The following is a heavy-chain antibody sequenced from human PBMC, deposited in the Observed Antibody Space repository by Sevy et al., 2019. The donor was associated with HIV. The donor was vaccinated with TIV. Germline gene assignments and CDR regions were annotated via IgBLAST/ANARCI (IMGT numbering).Heavy chain of an antibody. CDR1: GFSLNSFW. Sequence: GGSLRLSCAASGFSLNSFWMNWVRQTPGKGLVWVSHINSHGSITNYADSVKGRFTISRDNAKNTVYLQMNSLRAEDTAVYYCARGQVLRFLEWPTYGMDVWGQGTTVTVSS. D-gene: IGHD3-3*01. CDR2: INSHGSIT. CDR3: ARGQVLRFLEWPTYGMDV. J-gene: IGHJ6*02. V-gene: IGHV3-74*01.